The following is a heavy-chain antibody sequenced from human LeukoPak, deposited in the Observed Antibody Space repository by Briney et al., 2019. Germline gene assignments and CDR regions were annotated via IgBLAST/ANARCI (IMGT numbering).Heavy chain of an antibody. D-gene: IGHD5-12*01. Sequence: GGSLRLSCAASGFIFSDYYMSWMRQAPGKGLEWVSYISSSGSTMYYTDSVKGRFTISRDNAKDSLYLQMNSLRAEGTAVYYCARDPGSGYEEHFDYWGQGTLVTVSS. CDR2: ISSSGSTM. CDR1: GFIFSDYY. J-gene: IGHJ4*02. V-gene: IGHV3-11*01. CDR3: ARDPGSGYEEHFDY.